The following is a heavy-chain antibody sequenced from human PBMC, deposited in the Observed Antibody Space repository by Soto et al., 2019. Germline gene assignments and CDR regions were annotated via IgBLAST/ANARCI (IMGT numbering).Heavy chain of an antibody. V-gene: IGHV1-18*01. Sequence: ASVKVSCKASGYTFTSYGISWVRQAPGQGLEWMGWISAYNGNTNYAQKLQGRVTMTTETSTSTAYMELRSLRSDDTAVYYCARDLEQWLEYGMDVWGQGTTVTVSS. CDR1: GYTFTSYG. J-gene: IGHJ6*02. D-gene: IGHD6-19*01. CDR3: ARDLEQWLEYGMDV. CDR2: ISAYNGNT.